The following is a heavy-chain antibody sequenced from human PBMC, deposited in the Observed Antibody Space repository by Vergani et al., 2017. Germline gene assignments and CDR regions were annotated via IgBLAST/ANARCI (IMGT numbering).Heavy chain of an antibody. J-gene: IGHJ5*02. D-gene: IGHD3-3*01. CDR2: IYYSGST. V-gene: IGHV4-59*01. CDR3: ARFSIQNWFDP. Sequence: QVQLQESGPGLVKPSETLSLTCTVSGGSISSYYWSWIRQPPGKGLGWIGYIYYSGSTNYNPSLKSRVTISVDTSKNQFSLKLSSVTAAYPAVYYCARFSIQNWFDPWGQGTLVTVSS. CDR1: GGSISSYY.